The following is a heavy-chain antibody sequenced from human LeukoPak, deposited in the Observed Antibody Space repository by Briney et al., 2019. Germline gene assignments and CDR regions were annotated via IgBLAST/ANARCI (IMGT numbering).Heavy chain of an antibody. J-gene: IGHJ6*03. D-gene: IGHD2-8*02. CDR3: SKAPLGACAGAVCYYLDV. CDR2: DTSSTTST. CDR1: EFSLSHYA. Sequence: GGSLRHSCTAPEFSLSHYAMCWVRQAPGKRLEWVSADTSSTTSTYYASSVRGRFTISRDNSMNTLYLQMNRPRAHDTPVYYCSKAPLGACAGAVCYYLDVWGKGTTVIVSS. V-gene: IGHV3-23*01.